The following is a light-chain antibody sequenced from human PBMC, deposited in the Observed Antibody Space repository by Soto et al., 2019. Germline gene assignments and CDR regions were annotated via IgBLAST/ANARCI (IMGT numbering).Light chain of an antibody. Sequence: DIQMTQSPSTLSASVGDRVTITCRASQSISSWLAWYQQKPGKAPKLLIYDASSLESGVQSRFSGSGSGTEFTLTISSLQTDDFATYYFQQYNSYSGTFGQGTKLEIK. J-gene: IGKJ2*01. CDR2: DAS. CDR1: QSISSW. V-gene: IGKV1-5*01. CDR3: QQYNSYSGT.